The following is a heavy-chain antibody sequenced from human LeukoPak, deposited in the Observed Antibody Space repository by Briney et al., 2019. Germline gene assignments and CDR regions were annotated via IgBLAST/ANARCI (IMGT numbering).Heavy chain of an antibody. J-gene: IGHJ4*02. D-gene: IGHD3-16*01. Sequence: ASVKVSCKASGGTFTSYYMHWVRQAPGQGLEWMGIINPSGGSTSYAQKFQGRVTMTRDTSTSTVYMELSSLRSEDTAVYYCARDSSRVMITFGGVNAPGYWGQGTLVTVSS. CDR1: GGTFTSYY. CDR2: INPSGGST. V-gene: IGHV1-46*01. CDR3: ARDSSRVMITFGGVNAPGY.